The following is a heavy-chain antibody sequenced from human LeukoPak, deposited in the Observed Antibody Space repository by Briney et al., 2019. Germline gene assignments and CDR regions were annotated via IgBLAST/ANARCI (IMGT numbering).Heavy chain of an antibody. CDR3: AKDRSSSTSRSDY. CDR1: GFNFSKYA. J-gene: IGHJ4*02. CDR2: VTGSSSKT. D-gene: IGHD2/OR15-2a*01. Sequence: GGSLRLSCAASGFNFSKYAMTWVRQAPGKGLVWVSGVTGSSSKTYYADSVKGRFTISRDNSKNMLYLEMNSLRVEDTAIYYCAKDRSSSTSRSDYWGRGTLVTVSS. V-gene: IGHV3-23*01.